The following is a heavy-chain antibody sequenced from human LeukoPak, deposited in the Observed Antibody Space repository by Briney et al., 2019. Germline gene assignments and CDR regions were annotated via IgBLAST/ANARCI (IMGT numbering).Heavy chain of an antibody. J-gene: IGHJ4*02. D-gene: IGHD6-13*01. Sequence: GGSLRLSCAASGFTFSSYWMSWVRQAPGKGLEWVANIKQDGSEKYYVDSVKGRFTISRDNAKNSLYLQMNSLRAEDTAVYYCASDSSSWYTLFGYWGQGTLVTVSS. CDR3: ASDSSSWYTLFGY. V-gene: IGHV3-7*01. CDR2: IKQDGSEK. CDR1: GFTFSSYW.